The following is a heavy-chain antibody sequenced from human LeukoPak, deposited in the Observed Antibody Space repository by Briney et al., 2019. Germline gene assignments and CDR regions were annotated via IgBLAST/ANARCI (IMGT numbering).Heavy chain of an antibody. CDR1: GYTFTSYY. D-gene: IGHD3-22*01. Sequence: ASVKVSCKASGYTFTSYYMHWVRQAPGQGLEWMGIINPSGGSTSYAQKFQGRVTMTRDTSTSTAYMELRSLRSDDTAVYYCARDDSSGYYYKIDDYWGQGTLVTVSS. J-gene: IGHJ4*02. V-gene: IGHV1-46*01. CDR2: INPSGGST. CDR3: ARDDSSGYYYKIDDY.